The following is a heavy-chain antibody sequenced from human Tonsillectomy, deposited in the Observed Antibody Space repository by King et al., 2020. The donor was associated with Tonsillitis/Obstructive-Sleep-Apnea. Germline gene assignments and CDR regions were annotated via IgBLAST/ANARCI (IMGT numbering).Heavy chain of an antibody. V-gene: IGHV3-7*04. CDR3: ARGLRPXXXXXX. CDR1: GFTFSNFW. Sequence: VQLVESGGGLVQPGGSLRLSCAASGFTFSNFWMNWVRQAPGKGLEWVANIEQDGSEKYYVDSVKGRFTISRDNAKDSLYLQMNSLRTEDSAVYYCARGLRPXXXXXXWXXGTLVTVSS. CDR2: IEQDGSEK. J-gene: IGHJ3*02.